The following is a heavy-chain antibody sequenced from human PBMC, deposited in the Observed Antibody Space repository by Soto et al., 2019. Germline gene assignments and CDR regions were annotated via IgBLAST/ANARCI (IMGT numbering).Heavy chain of an antibody. CDR2: ISSSSSYI. J-gene: IGHJ3*02. Sequence: AGGSLRLSCAASGFTFSSYSMNWVRQAPGKGLEWVSSISSSSSYIYYADSVKGRLTISRDNAKNSLYLQMNSLRAEDTAVYYCARDARIYDFQPAHDAFDIWGQGTMVTVSS. CDR3: ARDARIYDFQPAHDAFDI. V-gene: IGHV3-21*01. CDR1: GFTFSSYS. D-gene: IGHD3-3*01.